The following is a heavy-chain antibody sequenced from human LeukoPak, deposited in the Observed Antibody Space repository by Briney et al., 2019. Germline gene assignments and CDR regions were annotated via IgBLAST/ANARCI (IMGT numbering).Heavy chain of an antibody. Sequence: ASVKVSCKASGYTFTSYDINWVRQATGQGLEWMGWMNPNSGNTGYAQKLQGRVTMTTDTSTSTAYMELRSLRSDDTAVYYCARVRYGGYANWFDPWGQGTLVTVSS. CDR3: ARVRYGGYANWFDP. CDR1: GYTFTSYD. CDR2: MNPNSGNT. D-gene: IGHD5-12*01. V-gene: IGHV1-8*02. J-gene: IGHJ5*02.